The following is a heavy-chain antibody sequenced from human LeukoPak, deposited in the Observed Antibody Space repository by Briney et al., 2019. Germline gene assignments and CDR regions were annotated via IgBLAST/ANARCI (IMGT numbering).Heavy chain of an antibody. CDR3: ARGLCSSSSCYQGPFDF. J-gene: IGHJ4*02. CDR1: GFLFSSAW. Sequence: GGYLRLSCAASGFLFSSAWMTWVRQAPGKGLEWVGHIKIQTHGGTTDYAAPVKGRFIISRDDSKNTLYMYMNSLRTEDTAVYYCARGLCSSSSCYQGPFDFWGQGTLVTVSS. V-gene: IGHV3-15*01. CDR2: IKIQTHGGTT. D-gene: IGHD2-2*01.